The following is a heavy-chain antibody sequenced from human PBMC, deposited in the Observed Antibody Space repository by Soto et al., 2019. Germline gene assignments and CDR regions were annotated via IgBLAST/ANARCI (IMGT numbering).Heavy chain of an antibody. D-gene: IGHD1-1*01. Sequence: PSETLSLTCTLSGGSISSYYWSWIRQPPGKGLEWIGYIYYSGSTNYNPSLKSRVTISVDTSKNQFSLKLSSVTAADTAVYYCARGSYNWNDYGMDVWGQGTTVTVS. CDR1: GGSISSYY. CDR3: ARGSYNWNDYGMDV. J-gene: IGHJ6*02. CDR2: IYYSGST. V-gene: IGHV4-59*01.